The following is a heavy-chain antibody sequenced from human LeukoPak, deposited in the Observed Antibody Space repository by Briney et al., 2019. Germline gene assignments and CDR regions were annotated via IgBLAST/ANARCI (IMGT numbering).Heavy chain of an antibody. V-gene: IGHV3-74*01. J-gene: IGHJ4*02. D-gene: IGHD3-22*01. CDR2: INSDGSST. CDR1: GFTFSSYW. CDR3: ARVLGRGSGYYMYYSDY. Sequence: PGGSLRLSCAASGFTFSSYWMHWVRQAPGKGLVWVSRINSDGSSTGYADSVKGRFTISRDNSKNTLYLEMNGLRDEDTAVYYCARVLGRGSGYYMYYSDYWGQGTLVTVSS.